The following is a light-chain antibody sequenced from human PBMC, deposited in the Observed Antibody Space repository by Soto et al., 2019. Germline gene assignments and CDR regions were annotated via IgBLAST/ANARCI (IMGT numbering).Light chain of an antibody. CDR2: DVS. V-gene: IGKV1-5*01. Sequence: DIQMTQSPSTRSASVGDRVTITCRASQTVERWLAWYQQKPGRAPSLLISDVSSLERGVPSRFSGSGSATEFTLTISGLQPDDFATYYCQQYKDSMWTFGQGTKVDIK. CDR1: QTVERW. CDR3: QQYKDSMWT. J-gene: IGKJ1*01.